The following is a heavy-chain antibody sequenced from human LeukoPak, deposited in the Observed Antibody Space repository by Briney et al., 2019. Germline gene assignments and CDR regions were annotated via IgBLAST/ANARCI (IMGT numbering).Heavy chain of an antibody. CDR2: IIPIFGTA. Sequence: SVKVSCKASGGTFSSYAISWVRQAPGQGLEWMGGIIPIFGTANYAQKFQGRVTITADESTSTAYMELSSLRSGDTAVYYCARDIVVVPAADAFDIWGQGTMVTVSS. J-gene: IGHJ3*02. CDR3: ARDIVVVPAADAFDI. D-gene: IGHD2-2*01. CDR1: GGTFSSYA. V-gene: IGHV1-69*13.